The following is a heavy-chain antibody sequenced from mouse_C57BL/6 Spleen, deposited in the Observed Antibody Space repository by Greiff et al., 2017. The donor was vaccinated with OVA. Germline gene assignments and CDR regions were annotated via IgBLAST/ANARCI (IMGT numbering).Heavy chain of an antibody. Sequence: VQLKESGPGLVQPSQSLSITCTVSGFSLTSYGVHWVRQSPGKGLEWLGVIWSGGSTDYNAAFISRLSISKDNSKSQVFFKMNSLQADDTAIYYCARNIDYDKGYAMDYWGQGTSVTVSS. CDR2: IWSGGST. CDR3: ARNIDYDKGYAMDY. CDR1: GFSLTSYG. V-gene: IGHV2-2*01. D-gene: IGHD2-4*01. J-gene: IGHJ4*01.